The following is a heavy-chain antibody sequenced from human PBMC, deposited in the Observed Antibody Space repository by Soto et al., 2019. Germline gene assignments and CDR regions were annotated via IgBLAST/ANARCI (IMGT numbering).Heavy chain of an antibody. D-gene: IGHD5-12*01. V-gene: IGHV3-30-3*01. CDR3: ARDPAHGGVSTPEAPYYYYYGTDV. CDR2: TSYDGINK. CDR1: GITFSSKA. J-gene: IGHJ6*02. Sequence: VGSLRLSCAASGITFSSKAMHWVRQAPGKGLEWVAVTSYDGINKYYADSVKGRFTISRDNSKNTLYLQMNSLRTEDTAVYYCARDPAHGGVSTPEAPYYYYYGTDVPGQVTKVTVSS.